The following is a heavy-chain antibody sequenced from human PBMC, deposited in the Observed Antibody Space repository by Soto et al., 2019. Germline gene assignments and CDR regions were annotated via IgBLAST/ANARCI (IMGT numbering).Heavy chain of an antibody. CDR2: ISWNDDK. V-gene: IGHV2-5*01. CDR3: AHRPNWGINGLGA. D-gene: IGHD7-27*01. Sequence: QITLKESGPTRVKPTQTLTLTCTLSGFSLNTGGGGVVWIRQPPGKALEWLALISWNDDKRYSPSLKNRLTITKDTSRNQVVLTMTNMAPDDTCTYYCAHRPNWGINGLGAWGQGTTVTVSS. CDR1: GFSLNTGGGG. J-gene: IGHJ6*02.